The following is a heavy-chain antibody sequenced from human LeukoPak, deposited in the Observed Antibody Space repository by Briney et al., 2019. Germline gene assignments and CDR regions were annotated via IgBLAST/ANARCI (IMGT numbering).Heavy chain of an antibody. CDR2: ISSSSSTI. J-gene: IGHJ4*02. CDR3: ARDPIPYDFWSGYSHYFDY. V-gene: IGHV3-48*01. D-gene: IGHD3-3*01. CDR1: GFTFSSYG. Sequence: GGSLRLSCAASGFTFSSYGMNWVRQAPGKGLEWVSYISSSSSTIYYADSVKGRFTISRDNAKNSLYLQMNSLRAEDTAVYYCARDPIPYDFWSGYSHYFDYWGQGTLVTVSS.